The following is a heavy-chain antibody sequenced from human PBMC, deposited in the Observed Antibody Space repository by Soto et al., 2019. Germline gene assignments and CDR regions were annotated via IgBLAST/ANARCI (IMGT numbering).Heavy chain of an antibody. Sequence: PSETLSLTSTVSGGSMSSHYWTWLRQPPGKGLEWIGYISYSGSTYYNPSLKSRVTISADTSRNQFSLKLSSVIAADTAVYYCARADPDASVGYWGQGTLVTVSS. CDR2: ISYSGST. V-gene: IGHV4-59*11. J-gene: IGHJ4*02. CDR1: GGSMSSHY. CDR3: ARADPDASVGY. D-gene: IGHD3-16*01.